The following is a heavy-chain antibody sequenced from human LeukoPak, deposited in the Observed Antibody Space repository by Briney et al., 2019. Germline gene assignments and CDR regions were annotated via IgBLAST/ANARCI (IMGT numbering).Heavy chain of an antibody. J-gene: IGHJ6*02. V-gene: IGHV1-69*04. CDR3: ASNPNGYYYYGMDV. D-gene: IGHD2-8*01. CDR1: GGTFSSYA. CDR2: IIPILGIA. Sequence: ASVKVSCKASGGTFSSYAISWVRQAPGQGLEWMGRIIPILGIANYAQKFQGRVTITADKSTSTAYMELSSLRSEDTAVYYCASNPNGYYYYGMDVWGQGTTVTVSS.